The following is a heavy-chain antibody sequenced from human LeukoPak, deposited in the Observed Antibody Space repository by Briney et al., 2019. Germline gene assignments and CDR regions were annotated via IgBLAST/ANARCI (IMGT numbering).Heavy chain of an antibody. Sequence: GGSLRLSCAASGFTFSSNWMSWVRQAPGKGLEWVANIKQDGSEKYYVDSVEGRFSISRDNAKNSLYLQMNSLRAEDTAVYYCVRHRTYFDYRGQGTLVIVSS. J-gene: IGHJ4*02. V-gene: IGHV3-7*01. D-gene: IGHD1-7*01. CDR2: IKQDGSEK. CDR1: GFTFSSNW. CDR3: VRHRTYFDY.